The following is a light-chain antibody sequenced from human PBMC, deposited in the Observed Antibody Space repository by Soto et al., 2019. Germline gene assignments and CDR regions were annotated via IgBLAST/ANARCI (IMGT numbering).Light chain of an antibody. V-gene: IGLV2-14*01. CDR3: SSYSTIHTPL. CDR2: EVS. Sequence: QSALTQPASVSGSPGQSITISCTGTSSDVGGYNYVSWYQQHPGKAPNLIIYEVSNRPSGVSNRFSGSKSGNTASLTISGRQAEDEADYYCSSYSTIHTPLFGGGTKLTVL. CDR1: SSDVGGYNY. J-gene: IGLJ2*01.